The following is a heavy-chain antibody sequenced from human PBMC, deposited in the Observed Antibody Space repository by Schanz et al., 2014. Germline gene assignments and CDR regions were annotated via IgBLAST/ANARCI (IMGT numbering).Heavy chain of an antibody. V-gene: IGHV3-66*02. CDR1: GFTASSHS. J-gene: IGHJ4*02. CDR3: ARLDPYCRSGTCSRAFDF. D-gene: IGHD2-15*01. CDR2: ISGSGGST. Sequence: EVQLVASGGGLVQPGGSLRLSCGVSGFTASSHSMNWVRQAPGKGLEWVSAISGSGGSTYYADSVKGRFTISRDSSKNTLFLQMNSLRTEDTAVYYCARLDPYCRSGTCSRAFDFWGQGTLVTVSS.